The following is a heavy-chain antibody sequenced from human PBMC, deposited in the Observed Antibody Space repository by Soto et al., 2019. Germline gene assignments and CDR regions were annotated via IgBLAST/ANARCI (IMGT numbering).Heavy chain of an antibody. CDR1: GGSFSGYY. D-gene: IGHD6-13*01. V-gene: IGHV4-34*01. CDR2: INHSGST. CDR3: AKAAGGSSWYYHFDY. J-gene: IGHJ4*02. Sequence: SETLSLTCAVYGGSFSGYYWTWIRQPPGTGLEWIGEINHSGSTNYNPSLKSRVTISVDTSKNQFSLKLTSVTAADTAVYYCAKAAGGSSWYYHFDYWGLGTLVTVSS.